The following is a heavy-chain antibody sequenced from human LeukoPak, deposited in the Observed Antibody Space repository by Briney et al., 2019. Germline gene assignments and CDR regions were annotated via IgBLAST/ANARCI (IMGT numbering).Heavy chain of an antibody. CDR3: ARRAGDYSHPYDY. V-gene: IGHV1-69*01. CDR1: GGTFSSYA. Sequence: SVKVSCKASGGTFSSYAISWVRQAPGQGLEWMGGIIPIFGTANYAQKFQGRVTITADESTSTAYMELSSLRAEDTAVYYCARRAGDYSHPYDYWGQGTLVTVSS. J-gene: IGHJ4*02. D-gene: IGHD3-22*01. CDR2: IIPIFGTA.